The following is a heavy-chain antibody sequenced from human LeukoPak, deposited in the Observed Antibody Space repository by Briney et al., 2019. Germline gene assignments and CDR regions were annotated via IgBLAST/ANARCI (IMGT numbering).Heavy chain of an antibody. D-gene: IGHD3-10*01. Sequence: GGSLRLSCAASGFTFDDYAMHWVRRAPGKGLEWVSGISWNSGSIGYADSVKGRFTISRDNAKNSLYLQMNSLRAEDTALYYCAKEITMVRGVIIDYYGMDVWGQGTTVTVSS. J-gene: IGHJ6*02. CDR2: ISWNSGSI. CDR1: GFTFDDYA. V-gene: IGHV3-9*01. CDR3: AKEITMVRGVIIDYYGMDV.